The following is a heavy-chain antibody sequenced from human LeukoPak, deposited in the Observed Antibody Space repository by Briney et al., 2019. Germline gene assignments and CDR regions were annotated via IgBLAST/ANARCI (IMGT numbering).Heavy chain of an antibody. CDR1: VDSIRSYY. V-gene: IGHV4-59*01. J-gene: IGHJ4*02. D-gene: IGHD3-22*01. CDR2: TSYSGSGDT. CDR3: ARSYDSSGYYYGFES. Sequence: SETLSLTCTVSVDSIRSYYWSWIRQAPGKGLEWIGYTSYSGSGDTNYNPSLQSRVTFSIDTSRNQFSLNLNSVTAADTAVYYCARSYDSSGYYYGFESWGQGTLVTVSS.